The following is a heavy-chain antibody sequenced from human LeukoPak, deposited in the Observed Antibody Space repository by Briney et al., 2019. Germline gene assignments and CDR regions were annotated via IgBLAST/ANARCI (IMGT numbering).Heavy chain of an antibody. V-gene: IGHV3-30*18. CDR1: GFTFSSYG. Sequence: GGSLRLSCAASGFTFSSYGMHWVRQAPGKGLEWVAVISYDGSNKYYADSVKGRFTIPRDNSKNTLYLQMNSLRAEDTAVYYCAKTDIVANLDYWGQGTLVTVSS. J-gene: IGHJ4*02. CDR2: ISYDGSNK. CDR3: AKTDIVANLDY. D-gene: IGHD5-12*01.